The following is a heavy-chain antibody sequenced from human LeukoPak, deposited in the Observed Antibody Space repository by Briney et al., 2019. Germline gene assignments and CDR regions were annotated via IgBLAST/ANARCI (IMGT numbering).Heavy chain of an antibody. D-gene: IGHD6-19*01. CDR3: AREPGVAGFTWFDP. V-gene: IGHV3-21*01. Sequence: GGSLRLSCAGSGFTFSTYTMSWVRQAPGKGLEWVSSISSSSSYIYYAGSVKGRFTISRDNAKNSLYLQMNSLRAEDTAVYYCAREPGVAGFTWFDPWGQGTLVTVSS. CDR2: ISSSSSYI. CDR1: GFTFSTYT. J-gene: IGHJ5*02.